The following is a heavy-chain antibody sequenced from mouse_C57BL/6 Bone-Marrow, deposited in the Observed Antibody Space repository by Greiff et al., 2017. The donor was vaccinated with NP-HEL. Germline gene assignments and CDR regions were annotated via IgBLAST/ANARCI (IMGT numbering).Heavy chain of an antibody. D-gene: IGHD4-1*01. J-gene: IGHJ3*01. CDR2: IYPGSGST. V-gene: IGHV1-55*01. Sequence: PGQGLEWIGDIYPGSGSTNYNEKFKSKATLTVDTSSSTAYMQLSSLTSEDSAVYYCAREETGTGAWFAYWGQGTLVTVSA. CDR3: AREETGTGAWFAY.